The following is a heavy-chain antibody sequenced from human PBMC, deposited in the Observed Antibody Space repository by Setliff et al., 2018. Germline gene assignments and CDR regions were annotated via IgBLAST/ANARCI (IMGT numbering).Heavy chain of an antibody. J-gene: IGHJ6*03. V-gene: IGHV7-4-1*02. Sequence: ASVKVSCKTSGYTFTTYAISWMRQAPGQGLEWMGWTNTNTGNPSYAQDFTGRFVFSLDTSVSTAYLQISSLKAEDTAVYYCARASRFGTIVYKGYYYMDVWGKGTTVT. D-gene: IGHD3-10*01. CDR1: GYTFTTYA. CDR2: TNTNTGNP. CDR3: ARASRFGTIVYKGYYYMDV.